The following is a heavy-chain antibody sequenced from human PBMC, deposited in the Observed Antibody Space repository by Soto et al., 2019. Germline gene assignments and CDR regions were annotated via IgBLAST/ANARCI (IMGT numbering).Heavy chain of an antibody. CDR3: ARSRGGYFDY. CDR2: FYYSGST. J-gene: IGHJ4*02. Sequence: ETLSLTCAVSGASISTYYWSWIRQPPGKGLEWIGYFYYSGSTNYNPSLKSRVTISVDTSKNQFSLKLSSVTAADTAVYYCARSRGGYFDYWGQGTLVTVSS. CDR1: GASISTYY. D-gene: IGHD3-22*01. V-gene: IGHV4-59*01.